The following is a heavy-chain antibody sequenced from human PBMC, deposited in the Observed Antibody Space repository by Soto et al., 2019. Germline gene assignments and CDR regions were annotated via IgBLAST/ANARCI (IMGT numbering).Heavy chain of an antibody. Sequence: GASVKVSCKASGYTFTSYDINWVRQATGQGLEWMGWLNPNSGNTGFAKKFQGRVTMTRNTSISTAYMELSSLRSEDTAVFYCARGGLRFLEWTPAAADPWGQGTLVTVSS. D-gene: IGHD3-3*01. J-gene: IGHJ5*02. V-gene: IGHV1-8*01. CDR1: GYTFTSYD. CDR3: ARGGLRFLEWTPAAADP. CDR2: LNPNSGNT.